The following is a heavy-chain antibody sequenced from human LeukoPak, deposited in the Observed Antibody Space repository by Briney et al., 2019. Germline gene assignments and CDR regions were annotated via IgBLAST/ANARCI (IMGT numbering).Heavy chain of an antibody. D-gene: IGHD6-13*01. Sequence: PSQTLSLTCVISGDSVSSNNAAWHWIRQSPSRGLEWLGRTYYRSKWYNDYAVSVRSRITINPDTSKNQFSLQLNSVTPEDTAVYYCARAVWYSSSWFYFDFWGQGTLVTVSS. CDR1: GDSVSSNNAA. V-gene: IGHV6-1*01. CDR3: ARAVWYSSSWFYFDF. J-gene: IGHJ4*02. CDR2: TYYRSKWYN.